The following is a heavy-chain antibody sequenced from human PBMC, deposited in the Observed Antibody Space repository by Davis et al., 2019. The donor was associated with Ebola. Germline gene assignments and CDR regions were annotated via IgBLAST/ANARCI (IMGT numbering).Heavy chain of an antibody. Sequence: PGGSPRLSCTVSGLTLSHYAMAWVRQGPGKGLEWVSSITARGDVAYYLDSVEGRFTISKDNSTDTLFLQMNRLGVDDTAIYFCATHEYGDFGPPFLDHWGQGARVTVSS. D-gene: IGHD2-21*02. CDR3: ATHEYGDFGPPFLDH. CDR1: GLTLSHYA. J-gene: IGHJ4*02. CDR2: ITARGDVA. V-gene: IGHV3-23*01.